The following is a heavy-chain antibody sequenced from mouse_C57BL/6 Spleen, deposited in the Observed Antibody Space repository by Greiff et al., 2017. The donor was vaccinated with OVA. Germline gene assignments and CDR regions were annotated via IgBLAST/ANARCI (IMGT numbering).Heavy chain of an antibody. CDR3: ARSLYGNYFWFAY. J-gene: IGHJ3*01. CDR1: GYTFTSYW. D-gene: IGHD2-1*01. CDR2: IDPSDSYT. V-gene: IGHV1-59*01. Sequence: VKLQESGAELVRPGTSVKLSCKASGYTFTSYWMNWVKQRPGKGLEWIGVIDPSDSYTNYNQKFKGKATLTVDTSSSTAYMQLSSLTSEYSAVYYCARSLYGNYFWFAYWGQGTLVTVSA.